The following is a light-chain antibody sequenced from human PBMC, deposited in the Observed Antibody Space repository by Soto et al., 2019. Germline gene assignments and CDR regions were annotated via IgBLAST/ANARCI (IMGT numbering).Light chain of an antibody. CDR3: QAWDSSTVV. V-gene: IGLV3-1*01. Sequence: SYELTQPPSVSVSPGQTASITCSGDKLGDKFACWYHQKSGQSPVVVIYQDSKRPSGIPERFSGANSGNTATLTISGTQAMDEADYYCQAWDSSTVVFGGGTKLTVL. CDR2: QDS. CDR1: KLGDKF. J-gene: IGLJ3*02.